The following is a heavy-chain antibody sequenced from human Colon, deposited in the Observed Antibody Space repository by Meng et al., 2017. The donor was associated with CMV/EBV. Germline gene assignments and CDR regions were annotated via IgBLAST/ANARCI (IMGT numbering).Heavy chain of an antibody. CDR3: ARDSPHAWD. CDR2: IYIDDST. Sequence: EVALVESGGSLVQPGGSLTLSCAAAGFTVRSKYMSWVRQAPGKGLEWVSVIYIDDSTYYADSVEGRFTISRDNSRNTVYLQMNSLRAEDTAVYYCARDSPHAWDWGQGTLVTVSS. V-gene: IGHV3-53*01. J-gene: IGHJ4*02. CDR1: GFTVRSKY. D-gene: IGHD3-16*01.